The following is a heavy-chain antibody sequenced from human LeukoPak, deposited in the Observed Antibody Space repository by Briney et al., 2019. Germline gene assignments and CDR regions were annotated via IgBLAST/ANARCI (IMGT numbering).Heavy chain of an antibody. CDR3: AAAVPAAMNAFDI. V-gene: IGHV1-69*06. CDR1: GGTFSSYA. Sequence: SVKVSCKASGGTFSSYAISWVRQAPGQGLEWMGGIIPIFGTANYAQKFQGRVTITADKSTSTAYMELSSLRSEDTAAYYCAAAVPAAMNAFDIWGQGTMVTVSS. D-gene: IGHD2-2*01. CDR2: IIPIFGTA. J-gene: IGHJ3*02.